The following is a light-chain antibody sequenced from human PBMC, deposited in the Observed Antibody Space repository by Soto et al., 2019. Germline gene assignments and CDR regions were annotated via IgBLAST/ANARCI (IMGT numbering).Light chain of an antibody. V-gene: IGLV1-51*01. CDR2: DNY. CDR3: GTWDTSLSNLV. CDR1: SSNIGDNY. Sequence: QSVLTQPPSMSAAPGQRVTISCSGTSSNIGDNYVSWYRQFPGTAPELLIYDNYKRPSGIPDRFSGSKSGTSATLGITGLQTGDEADYYCGTWDTSLSNLVFGGGTKLTVL. J-gene: IGLJ2*01.